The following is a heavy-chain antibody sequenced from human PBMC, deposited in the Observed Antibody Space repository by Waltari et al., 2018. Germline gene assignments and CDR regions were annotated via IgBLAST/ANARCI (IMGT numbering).Heavy chain of an antibody. CDR3: ARVCGGDCYPRTITLFYYYGMDV. J-gene: IGHJ6*02. CDR1: GFTVSSNY. V-gene: IGHV3-53*01. Sequence: EVQLVESGGGLIQPGGSLRLSCAASGFTVSSNYMSWARQAPGKGPEWVSVIYSGGSTYYADSVKGRFTISRDNAKNSLYLQMNGLRAEDTAVYYCARVCGGDCYPRTITLFYYYGMDVWGQGTTVTVSS. CDR2: IYSGGST. D-gene: IGHD2-21*02.